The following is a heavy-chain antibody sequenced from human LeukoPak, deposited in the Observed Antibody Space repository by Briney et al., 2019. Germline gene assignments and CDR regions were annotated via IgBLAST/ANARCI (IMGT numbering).Heavy chain of an antibody. J-gene: IGHJ4*02. CDR2: ISYDGSNK. V-gene: IGHV3-30*18. CDR1: GFTFSSYG. CDR3: AKGGIAVAGFDY. D-gene: IGHD6-19*01. Sequence: GRSLRLSCAASGFTFSSYGMHWVRQAPGKGLEWVAVISYDGSNKYYADSVKGRFTISRDNSKNTLYLQMNSLRAEDTAVYYCAKGGIAVAGFDYWGQGTLVTVSS.